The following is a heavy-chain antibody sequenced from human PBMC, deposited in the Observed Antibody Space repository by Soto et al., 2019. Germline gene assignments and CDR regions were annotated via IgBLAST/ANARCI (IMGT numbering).Heavy chain of an antibody. J-gene: IGHJ6*02. Sequence: GGSLRLSCAASGFTFSSYGMHWVRQAPGKGLEWVAVISYDGSNKYYADSVKGRFTISRDNSKNTLYLQMNSLRAEGTAVYYCAKDLIVVVPAAPRIYYYYGMDVWGQGTTVTVSS. CDR3: AKDLIVVVPAAPRIYYYYGMDV. V-gene: IGHV3-30*18. CDR1: GFTFSSYG. D-gene: IGHD2-2*01. CDR2: ISYDGSNK.